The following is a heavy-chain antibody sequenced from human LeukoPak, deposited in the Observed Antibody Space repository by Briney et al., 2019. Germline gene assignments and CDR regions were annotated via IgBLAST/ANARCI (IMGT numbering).Heavy chain of an antibody. CDR2: IGTTDNT. CDR1: GCAFSIYD. J-gene: IGHJ5*02. D-gene: IGHD2-8*01. CDR3: ARVPTNSWYNWFDP. V-gene: IGHV3-13*01. Sequence: GGSLRLSCAASGCAFSIYDMHWVRQPTGKGLEWVSAIGTTDNTYYIDSVKGRFTISRENAKNSLYLQMNSLRAEDTAIYYCARVPTNSWYNWFDPWDQGTLVTVSS.